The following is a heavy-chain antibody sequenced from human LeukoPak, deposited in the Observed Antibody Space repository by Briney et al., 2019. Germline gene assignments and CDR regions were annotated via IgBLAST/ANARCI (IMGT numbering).Heavy chain of an antibody. V-gene: IGHV3-11*04. Sequence: GGSLRLSCAASGFTFSDYYMNWIRQAPGKGLEWVSYITSSGSTIYYADSVEGRFTISRDNAKNSLYLQMNSLRAEDTAVYYCARGVGGRYYYDSSGPPFVYQGMDVWGQGTTVTVSS. J-gene: IGHJ6*02. CDR2: ITSSGSTI. D-gene: IGHD3-22*01. CDR3: ARGVGGRYYYDSSGPPFVYQGMDV. CDR1: GFTFSDYY.